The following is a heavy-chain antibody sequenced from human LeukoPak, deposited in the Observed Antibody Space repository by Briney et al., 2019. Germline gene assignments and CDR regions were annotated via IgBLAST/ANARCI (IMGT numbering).Heavy chain of an antibody. Sequence: GGSLRLSCAASGFTFSSYGMHWVRQAPGKGLEWVAVISYDGSNKYYADSVKGRFTISRDNAKNSLYLQMNSLRAEDTALYYCAKDISTVVVSGDAFDIWGQGTMVTVSS. CDR1: GFTFSSYG. J-gene: IGHJ3*02. V-gene: IGHV3-30*18. CDR3: AKDISTVVVSGDAFDI. D-gene: IGHD3-22*01. CDR2: ISYDGSNK.